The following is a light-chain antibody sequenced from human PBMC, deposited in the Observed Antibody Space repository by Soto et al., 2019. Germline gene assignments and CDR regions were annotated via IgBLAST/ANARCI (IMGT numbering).Light chain of an antibody. CDR1: SSDVGAYNF. CDR2: DVS. V-gene: IGLV2-14*03. Sequence: QSALTQPASVSGSPGQSITISCTGTSSDVGAYNFVSWYQQHPGKAPKFMISDVSHRPSGVSDRFSASKTGNTASLTISGLQAEDEADDFCSSYSTRSTLVFGGGTKLTVL. J-gene: IGLJ3*02. CDR3: SSYSTRSTLV.